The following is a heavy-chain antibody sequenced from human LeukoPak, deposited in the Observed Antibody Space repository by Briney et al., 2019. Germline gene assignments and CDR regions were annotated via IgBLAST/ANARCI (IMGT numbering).Heavy chain of an antibody. CDR3: ARDGAKREPRGNAFDI. Sequence: ASVKVSCKASGYTFTSYGISWVRQAPGQGLEWMGWISAYNGNTNYAQKLQGRVTMTTDTSTSTAYMELRSLRSDDTAVYYCARDGAKREPRGNAFDIWGQGTMVTVSS. J-gene: IGHJ3*02. D-gene: IGHD1-26*01. CDR2: ISAYNGNT. CDR1: GYTFTSYG. V-gene: IGHV1-18*01.